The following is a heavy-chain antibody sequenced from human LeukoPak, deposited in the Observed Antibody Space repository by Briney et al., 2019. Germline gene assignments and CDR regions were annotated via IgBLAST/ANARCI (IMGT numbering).Heavy chain of an antibody. CDR3: ARSYYYGDYGAFDI. Sequence: PGGSLRLSCAASGFTFSSYGMHWVRQAPGKGLEWVAVIWYDGSNKYYADSVKGRFTISRDNSKNTLYLQMNSLRAEDTAVYYCARSYYYGDYGAFDIWGQGTMVTVSS. V-gene: IGHV3-33*01. CDR2: IWYDGSNK. D-gene: IGHD4-17*01. CDR1: GFTFSSYG. J-gene: IGHJ3*02.